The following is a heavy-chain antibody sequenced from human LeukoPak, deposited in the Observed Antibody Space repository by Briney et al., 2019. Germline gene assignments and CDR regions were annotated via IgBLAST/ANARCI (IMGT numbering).Heavy chain of an antibody. V-gene: IGHV3-9*01. CDR3: ARGSSSPDY. J-gene: IGHJ4*02. Sequence: GGSLRLSCAASGFTFDDYAMHWVRQAPGKGLEWVSGISWNSGSIGYADSVKGRFTISRDNAKNSLYLQMNSLRAEDTAVYYCARGSSSPDYWGQGTLVTVSS. CDR2: ISWNSGSI. CDR1: GFTFDDYA. D-gene: IGHD6-6*01.